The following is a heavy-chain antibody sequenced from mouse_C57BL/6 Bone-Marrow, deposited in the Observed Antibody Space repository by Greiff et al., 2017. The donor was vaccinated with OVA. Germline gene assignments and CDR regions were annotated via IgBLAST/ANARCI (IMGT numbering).Heavy chain of an antibody. CDR3: TKRTTVVAWYFDV. V-gene: IGHV1-15*01. CDR2: IDPETGGT. D-gene: IGHD1-1*01. Sequence: QVQLKESGAELVRPGASVTLSCKASGYTFTDYEMNWVKQTPVHGLEWIGAIDPETGGTAYHQKFKGKAILAADKSSSTAYMELRSLTSEDSAGDYCTKRTTVVAWYFDVWGTGTTVTVSS. J-gene: IGHJ1*03. CDR1: GYTFTDYE.